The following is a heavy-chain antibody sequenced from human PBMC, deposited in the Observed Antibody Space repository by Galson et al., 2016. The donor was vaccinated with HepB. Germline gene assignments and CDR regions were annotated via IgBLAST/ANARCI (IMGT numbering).Heavy chain of an antibody. CDR2: IYWDDDK. CDR3: AHRKYGSSSGAFDI. CDR1: GFSLTTSGVA. Sequence: PALVKPTQTLTLTCTFSGFSLTTSGVAVGWIRQPPGKALEWPALIYWDDDKHYSPSLKSRLNITKDTAKNQVVLTMSHMDPVDTATYYCAHRKYGSSSGAFDIWGQGTMVTVSS. J-gene: IGHJ3*02. D-gene: IGHD6-13*01. V-gene: IGHV2-5*02.